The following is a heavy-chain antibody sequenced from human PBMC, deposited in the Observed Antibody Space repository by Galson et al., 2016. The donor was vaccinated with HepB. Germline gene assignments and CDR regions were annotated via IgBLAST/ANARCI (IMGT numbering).Heavy chain of an antibody. CDR1: GGSISSAY. Sequence: SETLSLTCTVSGGSISSAYWGWIRQPPGKGLEWIGYIYYDGGHTYYNPSLKSRITVSVDTSKNQFSLNLRSVTAADTAMYFCATGYYLPHYWGPGTLVTVSS. J-gene: IGHJ4*02. D-gene: IGHD2/OR15-2a*01. CDR2: IYYDGGHT. V-gene: IGHV4-59*08. CDR3: ATGYYLPHY.